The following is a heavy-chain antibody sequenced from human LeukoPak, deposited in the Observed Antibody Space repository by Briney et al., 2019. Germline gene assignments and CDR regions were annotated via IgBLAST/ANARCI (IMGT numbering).Heavy chain of an antibody. V-gene: IGHV4-59*01. CDR1: GGSISSYS. J-gene: IGHJ4*02. D-gene: IGHD1-20*01. CDR2: INYSGST. CDR3: ARVRRITGTTDFDY. Sequence: SETLSLTCSVSGGSISSYSWSWIRQPPGKGLEWIGYINYSGSTNYNPSLKSRVTISVDTSKNQFSVKLSSVTAADTAVYYCARVRRITGTTDFDYWGQGTLVTVSS.